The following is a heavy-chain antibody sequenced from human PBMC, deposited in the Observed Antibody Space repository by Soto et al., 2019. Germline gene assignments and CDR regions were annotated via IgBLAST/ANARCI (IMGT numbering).Heavy chain of an antibody. D-gene: IGHD6-19*01. CDR3: ARELAVAGMGSYYFDY. CDR1: GFTFSDYY. CDR2: ISSSGSTI. V-gene: IGHV3-11*01. J-gene: IGHJ4*02. Sequence: LRLSCAASGFTFSDYYMSWIRQAPGKGLEWVSYISSSGSTIYYADSVKGRFTISRDNAKNSLYLQMNSLRAEDTAVYYCARELAVAGMGSYYFDYWGQGTLVTVSS.